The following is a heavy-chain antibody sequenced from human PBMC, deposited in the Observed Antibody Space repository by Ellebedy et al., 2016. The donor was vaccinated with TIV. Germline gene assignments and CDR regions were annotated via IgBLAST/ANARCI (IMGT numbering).Heavy chain of an antibody. D-gene: IGHD6-19*01. CDR1: GVTFSSYG. Sequence: GESLKISXAASGVTFSSYGMHWVRQAPGKGLEWVAVISYDGSNKYYADSVKGRFTISRDNSKNTLYLQMNSLRAEDTAVYYCARDNGWYGEGWFDPWGQGTLVTVSS. CDR2: ISYDGSNK. J-gene: IGHJ5*02. V-gene: IGHV3-30*03. CDR3: ARDNGWYGEGWFDP.